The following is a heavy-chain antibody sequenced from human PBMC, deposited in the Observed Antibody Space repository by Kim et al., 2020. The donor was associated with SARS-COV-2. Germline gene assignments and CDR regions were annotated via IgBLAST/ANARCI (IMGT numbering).Heavy chain of an antibody. Sequence: GGSLRLSCATSGFTFSNYNLNWVRQAPGKGLEWVSTITSSGSYIYYADSVKGRFTISRDNAKNSLFLHMDTLRAADTAVYYCARDGVGSRTYYYYGIDV. CDR2: ITSSGSYI. CDR1: GFTFSNYN. CDR3: ARDGVGSRTYYYYGIDV. J-gene: IGHJ6*01. D-gene: IGHD3-3*01. V-gene: IGHV3-21*01.